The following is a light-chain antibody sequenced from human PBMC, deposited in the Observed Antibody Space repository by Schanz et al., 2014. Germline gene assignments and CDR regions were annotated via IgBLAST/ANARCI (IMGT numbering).Light chain of an antibody. CDR1: SNDVGSYNR. V-gene: IGLV2-18*02. CDR3: SSYTSSSTLEV. Sequence: QSALTQPPSVSGSPGQSVTISCTGTSNDVGSYNRVSWYQQPPGTAPKLMIYEVSNRPSGVSNRFSGSKSGNTASLTISGLQAEDEADYYCSSYTSSSTLEVFGGGTKLTVL. J-gene: IGLJ3*02. CDR2: EVS.